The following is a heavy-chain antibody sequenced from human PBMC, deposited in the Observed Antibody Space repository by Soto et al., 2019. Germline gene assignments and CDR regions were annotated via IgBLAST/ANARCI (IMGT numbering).Heavy chain of an antibody. D-gene: IGHD3-3*01. Sequence: VQLLESGGGLVQPGGSLRLSCAASGFTFSSYALNWVRQAPGKGLEWVSVISGSGDNTYYADSVKGRFTISRDNSKNTLYLQMNSPRAEDTAVYYCAKDLGTDDFWSAYYTYYYMDVWGKGTTVTVSS. CDR2: ISGSGDNT. CDR1: GFTFSSYA. V-gene: IGHV3-23*01. CDR3: AKDLGTDDFWSAYYTYYYMDV. J-gene: IGHJ6*03.